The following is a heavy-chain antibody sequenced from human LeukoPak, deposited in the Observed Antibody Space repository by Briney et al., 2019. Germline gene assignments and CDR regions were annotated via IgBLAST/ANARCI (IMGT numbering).Heavy chain of an antibody. CDR3: ASGGTHRIVPAAP. CDR2: INHSGST. V-gene: IGHV4-34*01. Sequence: SETLSLTCAVYGGSFSGYYWSWIRQPPGKGLEWIGEINHSGSTNYNPSLKSRVTISVDTSKNQFSLKLSSVTAADTAVYYCASGGTHRIVPAAPWGQGTLVTVSS. D-gene: IGHD2-2*01. CDR1: GGSFSGYY. J-gene: IGHJ4*02.